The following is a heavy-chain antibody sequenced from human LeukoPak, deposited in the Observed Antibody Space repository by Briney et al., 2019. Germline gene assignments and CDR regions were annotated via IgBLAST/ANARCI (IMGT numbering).Heavy chain of an antibody. CDR1: GFSFSIHG. CDR2: ISYDGSNK. CDR3: AKEVGPQGPEGAFDI. Sequence: GGSLTLSCAASGFSFSIHGMGWVRRAPGKGLEWVAVISYDGSNKYYADSVKGRFTISRDNSKNTLYLQMNSLRAEDTAVYYCAKEVGPQGPEGAFDIWGQGTMVTVSS. J-gene: IGHJ3*02. V-gene: IGHV3-30*18.